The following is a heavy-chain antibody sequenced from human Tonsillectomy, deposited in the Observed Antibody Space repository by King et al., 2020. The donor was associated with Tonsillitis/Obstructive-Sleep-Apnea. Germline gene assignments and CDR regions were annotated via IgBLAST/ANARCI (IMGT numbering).Heavy chain of an antibody. D-gene: IGHD2-2*01. CDR1: GFTFSIYA. J-gene: IGHJ6*03. V-gene: IGHV3-30*01. CDR2: ISYDGSNK. Sequence: VQLVESGGGVVQPGRSLRLSCAASGFTFSIYAMHWVRQAPGKGLEWVAVISYDGSNKYYADSVQGRFTISRDNSKNTLYLQMNSRRAEETDVYYCARDLVPAAMSGYYYYYMDVWGKGTTVTVSS. CDR3: ARDLVPAAMSGYYYYYMDV.